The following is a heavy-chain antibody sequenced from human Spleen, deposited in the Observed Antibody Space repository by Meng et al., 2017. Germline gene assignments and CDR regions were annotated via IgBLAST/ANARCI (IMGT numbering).Heavy chain of an antibody. V-gene: IGHV4-39*07. Sequence: QVQLQESGPGLVRPSETLSLTCTVSGGSVSSGNYYWSWIRQPPGKGLEWIGSVYYSGTTYYNPSLKSRVTISVDTSKNQFSLKLSSVTAADTAVYYCARGVATPVVVRVFDYWGQGTLVTVSS. CDR1: GGSVSSGNYY. CDR3: ARGVATPVVVRVFDY. CDR2: VYYSGTT. D-gene: IGHD3-22*01. J-gene: IGHJ4*02.